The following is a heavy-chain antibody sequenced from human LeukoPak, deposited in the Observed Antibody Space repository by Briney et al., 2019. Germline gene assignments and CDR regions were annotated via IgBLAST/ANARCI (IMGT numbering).Heavy chain of an antibody. CDR3: ARDPVVTAAGNYYYYGMDV. J-gene: IGHJ6*02. V-gene: IGHV3-7*01. Sequence: PGGSLRLSCAASGFTFSSYWMSWVRQAPGKGLEWVANIKQDGSEKYYVDSVKGRFTISRDNAKNSLYQQMNSLRAEDTAVYYCARDPVVTAAGNYYYYGMDVWGQGTTVTVSS. D-gene: IGHD2-2*01. CDR2: IKQDGSEK. CDR1: GFTFSSYW.